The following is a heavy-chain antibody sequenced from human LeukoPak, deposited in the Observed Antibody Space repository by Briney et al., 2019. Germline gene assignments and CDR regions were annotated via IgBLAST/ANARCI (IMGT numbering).Heavy chain of an antibody. D-gene: IGHD2-2*01. CDR3: ARGAIPGVVVPAATNWFDP. CDR2: MNPNSGNT. Sequence: ASVKVSCKASGYTFTSYDINWVRQATGQRLEWMGWMNPNSGNTGYEQKFQGRVTMTRNTSISTAYRELSSLRSEATAVYYCARGAIPGVVVPAATNWFDPWGQGTLVTVSS. CDR1: GYTFTSYD. J-gene: IGHJ5*02. V-gene: IGHV1-8*01.